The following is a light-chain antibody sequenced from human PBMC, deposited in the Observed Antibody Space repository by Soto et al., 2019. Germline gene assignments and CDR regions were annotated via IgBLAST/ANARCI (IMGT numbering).Light chain of an antibody. Sequence: ETVMTQSPATLSVSPGERATLSCRASQSVSTNLAWYQQKPGQAHRLLIYGTSTRATGIPATFSGSGSGTEFTLTISSLQSEDFSVYYCQQYNNWPLTFGGGTRVEIK. V-gene: IGKV3-15*01. J-gene: IGKJ4*01. CDR1: QSVSTN. CDR3: QQYNNWPLT. CDR2: GTS.